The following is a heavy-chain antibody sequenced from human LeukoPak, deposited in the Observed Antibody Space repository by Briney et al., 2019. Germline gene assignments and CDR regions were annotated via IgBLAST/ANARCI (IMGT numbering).Heavy chain of an antibody. Sequence: GGSLRLSCAASGFTFSSYAMSWVRQAPGKGLEWVSAISGSGGSTYYADSMKGRFTISRDNSKNTLYLQMNSLRAEDTAVYYCARGLRNPPYYYDSSGYYSPPFDYWGQGTLVTVSS. CDR2: ISGSGGST. D-gene: IGHD3-22*01. CDR3: ARGLRNPPYYYDSSGYYSPPFDY. CDR1: GFTFSSYA. J-gene: IGHJ4*02. V-gene: IGHV3-23*01.